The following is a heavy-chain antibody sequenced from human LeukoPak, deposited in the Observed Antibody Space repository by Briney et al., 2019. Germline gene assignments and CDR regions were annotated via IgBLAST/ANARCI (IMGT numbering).Heavy chain of an antibody. V-gene: IGHV3-30*18. CDR3: AKPNLAMIVVVIQYFDY. J-gene: IGHJ4*02. CDR2: ISYDGSNK. Sequence: GRSLRLSCAASGFTFSSYGMHWVRQAPGKGLEWVAVISYDGSNKYYADSVKGRFTIPRDNSKNTLYLQMNSLRAEDTAVYYCAKPNLAMIVVVIQYFDYWGQGTLVTVSS. CDR1: GFTFSSYG. D-gene: IGHD3-22*01.